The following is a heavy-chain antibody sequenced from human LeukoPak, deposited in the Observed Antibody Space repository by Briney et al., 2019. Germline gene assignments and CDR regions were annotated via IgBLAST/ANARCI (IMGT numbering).Heavy chain of an antibody. CDR1: GGSISTYY. J-gene: IGHJ1*01. CDR2: IYHSGST. D-gene: IGHD6-6*01. CDR3: ARGGAARLHFQN. V-gene: IGHV4-59*01. Sequence: SETLSLTCAVSGGSISTYYWNWIRQPPGKGLEWIGYIYHSGSTNYNPSLQSRVTISVDTSKNQFSLNLNSVTAADTAVYYYARGGAARLHFQNWGQGTLVTVSS.